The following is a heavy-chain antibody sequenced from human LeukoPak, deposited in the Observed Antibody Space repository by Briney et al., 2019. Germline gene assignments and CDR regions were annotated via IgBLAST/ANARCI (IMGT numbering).Heavy chain of an antibody. CDR1: GFTFSGSP. CDR3: TRLYFDWLFSSAFDI. V-gene: IGHV3-73*01. Sequence: PGGSLRLSCAASGFTFSGSPMHWVRQASGKGLEWVGRIRSKANSYATAYAASVKGRFTISRDDSKNTAYLQMNSLKTEDTAIYYCTRLYFDWLFSSAFDIWGQGTMVTVSS. CDR2: IRSKANSYAT. D-gene: IGHD3-9*01. J-gene: IGHJ3*02.